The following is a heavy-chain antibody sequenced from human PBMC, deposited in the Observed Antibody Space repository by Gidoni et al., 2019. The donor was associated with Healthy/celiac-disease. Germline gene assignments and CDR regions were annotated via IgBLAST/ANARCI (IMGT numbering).Heavy chain of an antibody. CDR1: GGSFRGYY. CDR2: INHSGST. J-gene: IGHJ5*02. V-gene: IGHV4-34*01. Sequence: QVQLQQWGAGLLKPSETLSLTCAVYGGSFRGYYWSWIRQPPGKGLEWIGEINHSGSTNYNPSLKSRVTISVDTSKNQFSLKLSSVTAADTAVYYCARGYCSSTSCSRWFDPWGQGTLVTVSS. D-gene: IGHD2-2*01. CDR3: ARGYCSSTSCSRWFDP.